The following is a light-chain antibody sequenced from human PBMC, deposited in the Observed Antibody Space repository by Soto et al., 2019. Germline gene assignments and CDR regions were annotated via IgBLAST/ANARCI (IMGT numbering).Light chain of an antibody. Sequence: EIVWTQSPGTLSLTPGERATLSCRASQSVSSSYLAWYEQIPGPAPRLLLYGASSRATGIPDRFSGSGSGTDFPLIISRLEPEDFAVYYCQQYGSSGTFGQGTKVDIK. V-gene: IGKV3-20*01. CDR1: QSVSSSY. J-gene: IGKJ1*01. CDR3: QQYGSSGT. CDR2: GAS.